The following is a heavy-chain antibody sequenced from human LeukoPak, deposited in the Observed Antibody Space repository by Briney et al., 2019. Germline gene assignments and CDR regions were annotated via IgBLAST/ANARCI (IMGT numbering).Heavy chain of an antibody. Sequence: GASVKVSCKASGGTFSSYAISWVRQAPGQGLEWMGGIIPIFGTANYAQKLQGRVTMTTDTSTSTAYMELRSLRSDDTAVYYCARQPLGVLISSAAVTDYWGQGTLVTVSS. V-gene: IGHV1-69*05. D-gene: IGHD2-8*01. CDR3: ARQPLGVLISSAAVTDY. CDR2: IIPIFGTA. CDR1: GGTFSSYA. J-gene: IGHJ4*02.